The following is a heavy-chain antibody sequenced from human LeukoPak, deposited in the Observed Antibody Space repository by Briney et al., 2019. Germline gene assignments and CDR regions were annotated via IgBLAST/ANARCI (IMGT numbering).Heavy chain of an antibody. Sequence: ASVKVSCKASGYTFSGSGIIWVRQAPGQGLGWMGWISPYNGNTNYAQKFQDGVTMTTDTSTPSAYMELRNVGSDDTAVYDCARLAWGGGCSFDDWGKGTLVTASS. CDR1: GYTFSGSG. CDR2: ISPYNGNT. J-gene: IGHJ4*02. D-gene: IGHD6-19*01. CDR3: ARLAWGGGCSFDD. V-gene: IGHV1-18*01.